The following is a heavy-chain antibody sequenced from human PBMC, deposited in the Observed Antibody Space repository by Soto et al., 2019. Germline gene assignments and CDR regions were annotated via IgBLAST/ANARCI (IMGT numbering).Heavy chain of an antibody. CDR3: ASRIRYCSSTSCSSGVGDDP. Sequence: PGESLKISCKGSGYSFTRYWISWVRQMPGKGLEWMGRIDPSDSYTNYSPSFQGHVTISADKSISTAYLQWSSLKASDTAMYYCASRIRYCSSTSCSSGVGDDPWGQGTLVTVSS. CDR2: IDPSDSYT. D-gene: IGHD2-2*01. J-gene: IGHJ5*02. V-gene: IGHV5-10-1*01. CDR1: GYSFTRYW.